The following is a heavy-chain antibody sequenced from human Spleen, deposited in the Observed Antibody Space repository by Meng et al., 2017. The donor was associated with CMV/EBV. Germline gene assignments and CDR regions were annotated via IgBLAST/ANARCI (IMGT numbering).Heavy chain of an antibody. J-gene: IGHJ4*02. CDR2: IKQDGSEK. Sequence: GESLKISCAASGFTFSSYWMSWVRQAPGKGLEWVANIKQDGSEKYYVDSVKGRFTISRDNAKNSLYLQMNSLRAEDTAVYYCARGENLGIEVVPAAPLDHWGQGTLVTVSS. D-gene: IGHD2-2*01. CDR1: GFTFSSYW. V-gene: IGHV3-7*01. CDR3: ARGENLGIEVVPAAPLDH.